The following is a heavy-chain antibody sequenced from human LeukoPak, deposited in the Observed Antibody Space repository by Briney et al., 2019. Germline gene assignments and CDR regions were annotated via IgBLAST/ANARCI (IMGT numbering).Heavy chain of an antibody. CDR1: GFTFGTYG. Sequence: GGSLRLSCEASGFTFGTYGMTWVRQAPGKGLERVSGITGSSTWTYYADSVRGRFTISRDNSKNTLHLQMNNLTADDTAIYYCARELVSLGTGYFDLWGRGTLVTVTS. CDR3: ARELVSLGTGYFDL. D-gene: IGHD7-27*01. J-gene: IGHJ2*01. CDR2: ITGSSTWT. V-gene: IGHV3-23*01.